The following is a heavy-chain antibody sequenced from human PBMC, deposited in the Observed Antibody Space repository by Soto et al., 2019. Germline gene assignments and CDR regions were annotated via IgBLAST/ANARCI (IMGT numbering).Heavy chain of an antibody. CDR3: ATQNPATMYYSYYGMDV. V-gene: IGHV1-69*13. CDR1: GGTFSSYA. J-gene: IGHJ6*02. Sequence: SVKVSCKASGGTFSSYAISWVRQAPGQGLEWMGGIIPIFGTANYAQKFQGRVTITADESTSTAYMELSSLRSEDTAVYYCATQNPATMYYSYYGMDVWGQGTTVTVSS. CDR2: IIPIFGTA.